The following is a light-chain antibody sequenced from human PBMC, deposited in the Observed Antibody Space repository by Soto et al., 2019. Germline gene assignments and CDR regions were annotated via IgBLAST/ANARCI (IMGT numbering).Light chain of an antibody. Sequence: EIVLTQSPATLSLSPGERATLSCRASQSVSRYLAWYQQKPGQAPRLLLYDASSRATGIPDRFSGGGSGTDFTLTISRLEPEDFAVYYCQQFSSYPLTFGGGTKVDIK. CDR3: QQFSSYPLT. CDR1: QSVSRY. CDR2: DAS. J-gene: IGKJ4*01. V-gene: IGKV3-11*01.